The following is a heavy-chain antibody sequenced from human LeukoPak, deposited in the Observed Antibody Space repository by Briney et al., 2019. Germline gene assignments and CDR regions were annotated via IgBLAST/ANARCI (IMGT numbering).Heavy chain of an antibody. Sequence: PSQTLSLTCAVSGGSISSGGYSWSWIRQPPGKGLEWIGYIYHSGSTYYNPSLKSRVTISVDTSKNQFSLKLSSVTAADTAVYYCARAPSGSSGWYGLSNPPDYWGQGTLVTVSS. CDR1: GGSISSGGYS. CDR2: IYHSGST. D-gene: IGHD6-19*01. V-gene: IGHV4-30-2*01. CDR3: ARAPSGSSGWYGLSNPPDY. J-gene: IGHJ4*02.